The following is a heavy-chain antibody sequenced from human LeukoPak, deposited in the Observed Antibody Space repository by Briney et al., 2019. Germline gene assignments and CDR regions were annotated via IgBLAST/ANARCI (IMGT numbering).Heavy chain of an antibody. CDR2: INTINGGT. Sequence: ASVKVSCKASGYTFIGYYMHWVRQAPGQGLEWMGWINTINGGTKYAQKFQDRVTMTRDTSISTAYMELSSLRSDDTAVYYCARQNGYNPDYWGPGTLVTVAS. CDR1: GYTFIGYY. D-gene: IGHD5-24*01. CDR3: ARQNGYNPDY. J-gene: IGHJ4*02. V-gene: IGHV1-2*02.